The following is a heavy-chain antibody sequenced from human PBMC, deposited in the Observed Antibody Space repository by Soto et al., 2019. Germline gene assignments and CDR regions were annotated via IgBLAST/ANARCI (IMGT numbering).Heavy chain of an antibody. D-gene: IGHD3-10*01. CDR3: ARGSRGVRFDP. CDR1: GYTFTSYD. V-gene: IGHV1-8*01. Sequence: QVQLVQSGAEVKKPGASVKVSCKASGYTFTSYDINWVRQATGQGLEWMGWMNPNSGNTGYAQKFKGSGTMTRNTSTSTAYIELSSLRAEDTAVYYCARGSRGVRFDPWGQGTLVTVSS. CDR2: MNPNSGNT. J-gene: IGHJ5*02.